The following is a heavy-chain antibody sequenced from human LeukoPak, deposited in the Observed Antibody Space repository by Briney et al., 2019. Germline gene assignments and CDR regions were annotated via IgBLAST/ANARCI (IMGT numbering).Heavy chain of an antibody. V-gene: IGHV3-30*18. D-gene: IGHD6-6*01. J-gene: IGHJ4*02. CDR1: GFTFSSYG. Sequence: GGSLRLSCAASGFTFSSYGMHWVRQAPGKGLEWVAVISYDGSNKYYADSVKGRFNISRDNSKNTLYLQMNSLRAEDTAVYYCAKDDSSSAGTLPLYWGQGTLVTVSS. CDR3: AKDDSSSAGTLPLY. CDR2: ISYDGSNK.